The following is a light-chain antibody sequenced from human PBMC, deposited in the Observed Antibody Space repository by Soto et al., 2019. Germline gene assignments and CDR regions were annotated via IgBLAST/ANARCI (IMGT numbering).Light chain of an antibody. CDR2: LNSDGSH. CDR3: QTWGTGIHLV. Sequence: QSVLTQSPSASASLGASVKLTCTLNSGHSSYAIAWHQQQPEKGPRYLMKLNSDGSHSKGDGIPDRFSGSSSGAERYLTISSLQSEDEADYYCQTWGTGIHLVFGGGTKLTVL. V-gene: IGLV4-69*01. CDR1: SGHSSYA. J-gene: IGLJ2*01.